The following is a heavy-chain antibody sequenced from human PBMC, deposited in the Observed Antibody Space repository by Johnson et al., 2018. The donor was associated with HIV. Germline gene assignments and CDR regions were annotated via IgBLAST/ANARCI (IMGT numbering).Heavy chain of an antibody. V-gene: IGHV3-66*01. D-gene: IGHD2-2*01. CDR1: GITVSSSY. CDR3: AKDGDDGDEADGTKGAFDI. Sequence: VQLVESGGGLVQPGGSLRLSCAASGITVSSSYMSWVRQAPGKGLEWVSVIYSGGNTYYADSVRGRFTISRDNSKNTLYLQMNSLRVEDTALYYCAKDGDDGDEADGTKGAFDIWGQGTMVTVSS. CDR2: IYSGGNT. J-gene: IGHJ3*02.